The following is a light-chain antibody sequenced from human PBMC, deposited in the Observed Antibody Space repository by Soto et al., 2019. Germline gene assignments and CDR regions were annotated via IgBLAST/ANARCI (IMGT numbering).Light chain of an antibody. CDR3: QQRSNWLRT. CDR2: DAS. V-gene: IGKV3-11*01. Sequence: EIVLTQSPATLSLSPGERATLSCRASQSISRYLAWYQQKPGQAPRLLIYDASNRATGIPARFSGSGSGTDFTLTISSLEPEDFAVYYCQQRSNWLRTFGPGTKVDIK. CDR1: QSISRY. J-gene: IGKJ3*01.